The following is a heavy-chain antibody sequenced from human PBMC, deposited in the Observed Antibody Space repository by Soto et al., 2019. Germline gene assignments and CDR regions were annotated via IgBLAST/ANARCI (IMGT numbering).Heavy chain of an antibody. J-gene: IGHJ6*02. Sequence: GGSLRLSCAASGFTFSSYAMTWVRQAPGKGLEWVSGISGSRASTFYADSVKGRFTTSRDTSKNTLYLQMNSLRAEDTAVYYCSKEAHRSSSRGVAVWGRGTTVTVAS. CDR1: GFTFSSYA. CDR3: SKEAHRSSSRGVAV. D-gene: IGHD6-6*01. V-gene: IGHV3-23*01. CDR2: ISGSRAST.